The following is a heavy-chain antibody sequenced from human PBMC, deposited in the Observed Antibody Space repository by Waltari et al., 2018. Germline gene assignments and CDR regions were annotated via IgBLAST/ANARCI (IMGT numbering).Heavy chain of an antibody. J-gene: IGHJ3*02. V-gene: IGHV4-38-2*01. CDR1: GYSISSGYY. Sequence: QVQLQESGPGLVKPSETLSLTCAVSGYSISSGYYWGWIRQPPGKGLEWIGSIYQSGSTYYNPSLKSRVTISVDTSKNQFSLKLSSVTAADTAVYYCASLGHIVVVPAARGGAFDIWGQGTMVTVSS. D-gene: IGHD2-2*01. CDR2: IYQSGST. CDR3: ASLGHIVVVPAARGGAFDI.